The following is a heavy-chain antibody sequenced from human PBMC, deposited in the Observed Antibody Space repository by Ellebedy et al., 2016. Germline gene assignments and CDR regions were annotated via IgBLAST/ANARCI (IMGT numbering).Heavy chain of an antibody. V-gene: IGHV3-48*02. CDR2: ISSSSSTI. Sequence: GESLKISXAASGFTFNSYSMNWVRQAPGKGLEWVSYISSSSSTIYYADSVKGRFTISRDNAKNSLYLQMNSLRDEDTAVYYCARDLMTTKTDGMDVWGQGTTVTVSS. CDR3: ARDLMTTKTDGMDV. CDR1: GFTFNSYS. J-gene: IGHJ6*02. D-gene: IGHD4-11*01.